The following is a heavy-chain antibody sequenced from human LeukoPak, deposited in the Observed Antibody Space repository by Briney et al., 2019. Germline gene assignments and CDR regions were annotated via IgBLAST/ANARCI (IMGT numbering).Heavy chain of an antibody. D-gene: IGHD3-16*02. CDR3: ARDPPPRELSYYFDY. V-gene: IGHV1-46*01. Sequence: ASVKVSCKASGYTFTSYYMHWVRQAPGQGLEWMGIINPSGGSTSYAQKFQGRVTMTRDMSTSTVYMELSSLRSADTAVYYCARDPPPRELSYYFDYWGQGTLVTVSS. CDR1: GYTFTSYY. CDR2: INPSGGST. J-gene: IGHJ4*02.